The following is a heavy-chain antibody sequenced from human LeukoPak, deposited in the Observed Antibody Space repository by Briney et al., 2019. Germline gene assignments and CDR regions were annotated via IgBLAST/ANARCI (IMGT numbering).Heavy chain of an antibody. D-gene: IGHD3-3*01. CDR2: ISGSGGST. Sequence: QPGGSLRLSCAASGFTFSSYAMSWVRQAPGKGLEWVSAISGSGGSTYYADSVKGRFTISRDNSKNTPYLQMNSLRAEDTAVYYCARYYHKYYDFWTGNWFDPWGQGTLVTVSS. V-gene: IGHV3-23*01. J-gene: IGHJ5*02. CDR1: GFTFSSYA. CDR3: ARYYHKYYDFWTGNWFDP.